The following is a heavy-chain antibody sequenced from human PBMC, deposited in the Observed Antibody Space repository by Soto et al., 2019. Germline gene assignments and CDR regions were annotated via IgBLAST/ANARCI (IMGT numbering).Heavy chain of an antibody. D-gene: IGHD3-3*01. CDR2: INHTGGT. CDR3: ATRITVFGLLIPPFDP. J-gene: IGHJ5*02. Sequence: QVHLQQWGAGLLKPSETLSLTCAVYGGSVNGYYWNWIRQPPGKGLEWIGEINHTGGTHYNPSLKSRVTMSVDTSKNQFSLRLSSVTAADSAIYYCATRITVFGLLIPPFDPWGQGTQVTVSS. V-gene: IGHV4-34*02. CDR1: GGSVNGYY.